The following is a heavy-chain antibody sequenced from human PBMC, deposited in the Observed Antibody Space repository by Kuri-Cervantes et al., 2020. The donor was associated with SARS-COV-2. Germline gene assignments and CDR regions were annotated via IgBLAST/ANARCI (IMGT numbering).Heavy chain of an antibody. D-gene: IGHD2-15*01. J-gene: IGHJ4*02. V-gene: IGHV3-23*01. CDR2: ISGSGGST. CDR1: GFTFSGYA. CDR3: AKLFGVVVAGTLDY. Sequence: GGSLRLSCAASGFTFSGYAMSWVRQAPGKGLEWVSAISGSGGSTYYADSVKGRFTISRDNSKNTLYLQMNSLRAEDTAIYYCAKLFGVVVAGTLDYWGQGALVTVSS.